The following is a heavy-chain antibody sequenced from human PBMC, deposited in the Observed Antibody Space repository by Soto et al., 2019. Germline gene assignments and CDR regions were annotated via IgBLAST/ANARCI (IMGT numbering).Heavy chain of an antibody. Sequence: PSETLSFTCVVSSYVIESGHYWGWVRQPPGKGLEWVGSIYDSGTTYYNPSLRSRVTISADTSKNQFSLSLTSVTAADTAVYYCARSPQYYTPGSSPFDYWGPGTMVTVSS. D-gene: IGHD3-3*01. V-gene: IGHV4-38-2*01. CDR2: IYDSGTT. CDR3: ARSPQYYTPGSSPFDY. J-gene: IGHJ4*03. CDR1: SYVIESGHY.